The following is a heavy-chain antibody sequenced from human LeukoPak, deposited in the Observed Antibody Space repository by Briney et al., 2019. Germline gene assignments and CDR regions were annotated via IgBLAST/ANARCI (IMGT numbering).Heavy chain of an antibody. Sequence: SETLSLTCTVSGGSISRYYWSWIRRPPGKGLEWIGYIDDSGNTNYNPSLKSQVTISVDKSKNQFSLKLSFVTAADTAMYYCARSDYHNSGSHTVFGAFDIWGQGTRVTVSS. V-gene: IGHV4-59*01. CDR3: ARSDYHNSGSHTVFGAFDI. CDR1: GGSISRYY. J-gene: IGHJ3*02. D-gene: IGHD3-10*01. CDR2: IDDSGNT.